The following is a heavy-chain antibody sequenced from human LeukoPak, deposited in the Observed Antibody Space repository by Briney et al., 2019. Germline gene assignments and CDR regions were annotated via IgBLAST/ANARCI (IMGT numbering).Heavy chain of an antibody. J-gene: IGHJ4*02. CDR1: GYTLTSYD. D-gene: IGHD2-2*01. Sequence: ASVKLSCKASGYTLTSYDINWVRQATGQGLEWMGWMNPSNGNTGYAQKFQGRVTMTRNTSISTAYMELSSLKTDDTAVYFCARGYWSGTSCYPFDYWGQGTRVTASS. CDR3: ARGYWSGTSCYPFDY. CDR2: MNPSNGNT. V-gene: IGHV1-8*01.